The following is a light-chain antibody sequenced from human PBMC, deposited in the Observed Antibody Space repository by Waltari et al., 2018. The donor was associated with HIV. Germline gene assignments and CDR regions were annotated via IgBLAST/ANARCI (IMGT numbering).Light chain of an antibody. J-gene: IGLJ3*02. CDR2: EVY. Sequence: HSALTQPASVSGSPGQSITISCTGPTSDISDFNFVSWYHQSPGRAPKLIFFEVYSRPSGIPDRFSGSKSGVTASLTISALRAEDEADYFCSSYSARGFVVFGGGTKVTVL. V-gene: IGLV2-14*01. CDR3: SSYSARGFVV. CDR1: TSDISDFNF.